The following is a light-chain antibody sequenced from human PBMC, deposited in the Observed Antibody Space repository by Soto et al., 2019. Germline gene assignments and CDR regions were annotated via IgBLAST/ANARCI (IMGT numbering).Light chain of an antibody. CDR2: EAS. CDR1: ESVSSY. J-gene: IGKJ1*01. Sequence: EIVLTQSPATLSLSPGERATLSCRASESVSSYLAWYQQKPGQAPRLLIYEASNRATGIPARFSGSGSGTDFTLTISSLEPEDFAVYYWQQRSNWPPTFGQGTKVEIK. CDR3: QQRSNWPPT. V-gene: IGKV3-11*01.